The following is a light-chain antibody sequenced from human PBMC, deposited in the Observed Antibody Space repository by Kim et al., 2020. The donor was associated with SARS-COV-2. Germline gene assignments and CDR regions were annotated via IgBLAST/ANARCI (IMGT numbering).Light chain of an antibody. CDR1: QSISSY. CDR2: AAS. J-gene: IGKJ2*01. CDR3: QQSYSTPRT. V-gene: IGKV1-39*01. Sequence: DIQMTQSPSSLSASVGDRVIITCRASQSISSYLNWYQQKPGKAPKLLIYAASSLQSGVPSRFSGSGSGTDFTLTISSLQPEDFATYYCQQSYSTPRTFGQGTKLEI.